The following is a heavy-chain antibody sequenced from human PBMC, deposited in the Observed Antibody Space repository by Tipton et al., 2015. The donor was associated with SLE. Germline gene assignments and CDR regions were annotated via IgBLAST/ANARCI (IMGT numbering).Heavy chain of an antibody. CDR2: IYYSGST. CDR3: ARARGSYQGYWYFDL. CDR1: GGSISSHY. Sequence: TLPLTCTVSGGSISSHYWSWIRQPPGKGLEWIGYIYYSGSTNYNPSLKSRVTISVDTSKSQFSLKLSSVTAADTAVYYCARARGSYQGYWYFDLWGRGTLVTVSS. D-gene: IGHD1-26*01. J-gene: IGHJ2*01. V-gene: IGHV4-59*11.